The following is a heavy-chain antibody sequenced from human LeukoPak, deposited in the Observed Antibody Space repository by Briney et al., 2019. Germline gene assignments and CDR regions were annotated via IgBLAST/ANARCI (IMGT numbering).Heavy chain of an antibody. D-gene: IGHD6-13*01. CDR1: GFTFSSYE. V-gene: IGHV3-48*03. CDR3: VRGVGVSRFNYLDS. Sequence: GGSLRLSCAASGFTFSSYEMNWVRQAPGKGLEWVSYISVSGSTKYQADSVKGRFAISRDNSKNTLYLQMNSLRDDDTAVYYCVRGVGVSRFNYLDSWGQGTLVIVSS. J-gene: IGHJ4*02. CDR2: ISVSGSTK.